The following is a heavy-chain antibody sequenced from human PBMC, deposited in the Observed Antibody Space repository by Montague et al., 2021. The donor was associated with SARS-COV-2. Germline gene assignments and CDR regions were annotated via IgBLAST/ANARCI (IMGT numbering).Heavy chain of an antibody. V-gene: IGHV4-59*01. Sequence: SETLSLTCTVSGGSISSYYWSWIRQPPGKGLEWIGYIYYSGSTNYNPSLKRRVTITVDTSKNQFSLKLSAVTAADTAVYYCARGSGWMGNVFDIWGQGTMVTVSS. CDR1: GGSISSYY. D-gene: IGHD6-19*01. CDR3: ARGSGWMGNVFDI. CDR2: IYYSGST. J-gene: IGHJ3*02.